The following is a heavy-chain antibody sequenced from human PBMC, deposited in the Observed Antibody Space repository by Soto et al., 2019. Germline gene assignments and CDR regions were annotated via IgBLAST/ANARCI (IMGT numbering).Heavy chain of an antibody. D-gene: IGHD5-18*01. CDR3: ARGRLLLWDYCYYKDV. V-gene: IGHV1-8*01. J-gene: IGHJ6*03. Sequence: ASVKVSCKASGYTFTSYDINWVRQATGQGLEWMGWMNPNSGNTGYAQKFQGRVTMTRNTSISTAYMELSSLRSEDTAVYYCARGRLLLWDYCYYKDVWGKGTTVTVSS. CDR2: MNPNSGNT. CDR1: GYTFTSYD.